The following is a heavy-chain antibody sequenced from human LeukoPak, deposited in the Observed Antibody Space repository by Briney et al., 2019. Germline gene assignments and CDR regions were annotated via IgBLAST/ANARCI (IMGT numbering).Heavy chain of an antibody. CDR1: GGYVSSSSYH. Sequence: SETLSLTCTVSGGYVSSSSYHWGWIRQSPEKGLEWIGNIYYDGNTYYNPSLKSRVTISVDTSKNQFSLNLNSVTAADTAVYYCASVGGDYSIDVWGQGTTVTVSS. V-gene: IGHV4-39*07. J-gene: IGHJ6*02. D-gene: IGHD3-16*01. CDR3: ASVGGDYSIDV. CDR2: IYYDGNT.